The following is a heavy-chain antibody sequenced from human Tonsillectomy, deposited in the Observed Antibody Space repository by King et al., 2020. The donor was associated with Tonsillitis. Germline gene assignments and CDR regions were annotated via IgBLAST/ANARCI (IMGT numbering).Heavy chain of an antibody. CDR3: AHYRSDRFQDGYWYFDV. V-gene: IGHV2-5*02. Sequence: TLKESGPTLVKPTQTLTLTCSFSGFSLNTRGVGVGWIRQPPGKALEWLGVIYWDDDKRYNSFLKNRLVITKDTSRKQVVLTMTNLDPVDTATYYCAHYRSDRFQDGYWYFDVWGRGTLVIVSS. D-gene: IGHD1-14*01. J-gene: IGHJ2*01. CDR2: IYWDDDK. CDR1: GFSLNTRGVG.